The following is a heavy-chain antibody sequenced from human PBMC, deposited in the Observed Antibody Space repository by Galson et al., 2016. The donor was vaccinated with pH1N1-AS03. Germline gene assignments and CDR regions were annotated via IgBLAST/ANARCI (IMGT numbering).Heavy chain of an antibody. J-gene: IGHJ6*02. Sequence: SVKVSCKAFGYMFTHHYIYWARQAPGQGPEWMGWINPNNGDTHYVQKFQGRVTVTRDTSITTAYMELSRLTSDDTAVYYCAKGHYGMDVWGQGTTVTVSS. CDR1: GYMFTHHY. V-gene: IGHV1-2*02. CDR2: INPNNGDT. CDR3: AKGHYGMDV.